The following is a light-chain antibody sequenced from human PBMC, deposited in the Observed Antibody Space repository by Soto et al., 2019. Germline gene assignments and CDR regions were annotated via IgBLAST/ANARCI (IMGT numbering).Light chain of an antibody. CDR1: QTITRW. CDR2: LGS. J-gene: IGKJ1*01. V-gene: IGKV1-5*03. Sequence: DIQITQSPSHLSASVGDRVTITCRASQTITRWMAWYQQKPGKAPKLLIYLGSNRASGVPDRFSGSGSGTDFTLKISRVEAEDVGVYYCMQPLQSWTFGQGTKV. CDR3: MQPLQSWT.